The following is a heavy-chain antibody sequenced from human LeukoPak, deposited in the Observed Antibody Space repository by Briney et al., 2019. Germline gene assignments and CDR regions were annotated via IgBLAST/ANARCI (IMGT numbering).Heavy chain of an antibody. V-gene: IGHV4-39*01. Sequence: SETLSFTCTVSGGSISSNNYYWGWLRQPPGKGLEWIGSIYYGGYTYYNPSLKSRVTISVDTSKNRFSQKLSSVTAADTAIYYCQSRFLEWLLDYWGQGTLVTVSS. D-gene: IGHD3-3*01. CDR2: IYYGGYT. J-gene: IGHJ4*02. CDR1: GGSISSNNYY. CDR3: QSRFLEWLLDY.